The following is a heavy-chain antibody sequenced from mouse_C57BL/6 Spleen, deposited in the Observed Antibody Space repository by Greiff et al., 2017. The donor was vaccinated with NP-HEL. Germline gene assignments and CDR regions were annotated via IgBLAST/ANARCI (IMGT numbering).Heavy chain of an antibody. CDR3: ARFYDYDPWFAY. D-gene: IGHD2-4*01. CDR2: IYPGSGST. J-gene: IGHJ3*01. Sequence: QVQLQQPGAELVKPGASVKMSCKASGYTFTSYWITWVKQRPGQGLEWIGDIYPGSGSTNYNEKFKSKATLTVDTSSSTAYMQLSSLTSEDSAVYYCARFYDYDPWFAYWGQGTLVTVSA. V-gene: IGHV1-55*01. CDR1: GYTFTSYW.